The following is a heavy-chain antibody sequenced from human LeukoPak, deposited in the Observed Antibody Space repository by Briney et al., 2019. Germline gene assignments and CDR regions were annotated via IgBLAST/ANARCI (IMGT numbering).Heavy chain of an antibody. D-gene: IGHD3-16*01. CDR2: IYGGGAT. CDR3: AKEPGEGGSAFDY. Sequence: GGSLRLSCAASGFTVSSNYMSWVRQAPGKGLEWVSVIYGGGATYYADSVKGRFTISRDNSKKTVYLQMSSLTIEDTAVYYCAKEPGEGGSAFDYWGQGTLVTVYS. V-gene: IGHV3-53*05. J-gene: IGHJ4*02. CDR1: GFTVSSNY.